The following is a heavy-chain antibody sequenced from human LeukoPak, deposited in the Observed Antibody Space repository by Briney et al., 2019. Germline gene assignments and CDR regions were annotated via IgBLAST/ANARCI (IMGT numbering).Heavy chain of an antibody. Sequence: SETLSLTCTVSGDSISSYYWSWIRQPAGKGLEWIGRIYTSGSTNYNPSLKSRVTMSVDTSKNQFSLKLSSVTAADTAVYYCARGDYYYDSRRFDYWGQGTLVTVSS. CDR2: IYTSGST. CDR1: GDSISSYY. D-gene: IGHD3-22*01. V-gene: IGHV4-4*07. J-gene: IGHJ4*02. CDR3: ARGDYYYDSRRFDY.